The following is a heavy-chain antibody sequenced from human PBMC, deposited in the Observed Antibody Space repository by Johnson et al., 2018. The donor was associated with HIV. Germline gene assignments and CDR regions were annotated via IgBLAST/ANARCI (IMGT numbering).Heavy chain of an antibody. CDR2: IKQDGSEK. J-gene: IGHJ3*02. V-gene: IGHV3-7*01. Sequence: VQLVESGGGLVQPGGSLRLSCAASGFTFSSYWMSWVRQAPGKGLEWVANIKQDGSEKYYVDSVKGRFTISRDNSKNTLYLQMNSLRDEDTAVYYCARGGGCGGDCYSGYDAFDIWGQGTMVTVSS. CDR1: GFTFSSYW. D-gene: IGHD2-21*01. CDR3: ARGGGCGGDCYSGYDAFDI.